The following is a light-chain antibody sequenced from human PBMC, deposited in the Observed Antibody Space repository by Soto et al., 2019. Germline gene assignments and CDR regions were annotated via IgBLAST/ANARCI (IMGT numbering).Light chain of an antibody. CDR3: AAWDDSLNGVV. CDR2: SNN. Sequence: QSVLTQPPSASGTPGQRVTISCSGSSSNIGSNTVSWYQQLPGTAPKLLMYSNNRRPSGVPDRFSGSKSGTSASLAISGLQSEDEADYYCAAWDDSLNGVVFRGGTKLTVL. CDR1: SSNIGSNT. J-gene: IGLJ2*01. V-gene: IGLV1-44*01.